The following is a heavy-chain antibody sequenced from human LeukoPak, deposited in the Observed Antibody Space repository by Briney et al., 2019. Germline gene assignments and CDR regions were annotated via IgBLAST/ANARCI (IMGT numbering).Heavy chain of an antibody. D-gene: IGHD6-6*01. J-gene: IGHJ4*02. Sequence: GGSLRLSCAASGFTFSDYYMTWVRQAPGKGLEWLSYITNRGDTVFYADSVKGRFTISRDNSKNTLYLQMNSLRAEDTAVYYCAKDLKVTSSSSLDYWGQGTLVTVSS. V-gene: IGHV3-11*01. CDR3: AKDLKVTSSSSLDY. CDR2: ITNRGDTV. CDR1: GFTFSDYY.